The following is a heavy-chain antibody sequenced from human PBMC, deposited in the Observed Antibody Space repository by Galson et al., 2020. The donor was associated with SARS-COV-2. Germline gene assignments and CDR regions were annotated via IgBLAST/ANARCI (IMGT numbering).Heavy chain of an antibody. D-gene: IGHD6-19*01. CDR1: GFTFSSYG. CDR3: AKDTWSIAVGGPGDY. CDR2: ISYDGSNK. V-gene: IGHV3-30*18. J-gene: IGHJ4*02. Sequence: GGSLRLSCAASGFTFSSYGMHWVRQAPGKGLEWVAVISYDGSNKYYADSVKGRFTISRDNSKNTLYLQMNSLRAEDTAVYYCAKDTWSIAVGGPGDYWGQGTLVTVSS.